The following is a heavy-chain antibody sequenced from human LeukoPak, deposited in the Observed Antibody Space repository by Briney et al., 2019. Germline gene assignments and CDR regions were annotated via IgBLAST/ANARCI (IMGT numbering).Heavy chain of an antibody. V-gene: IGHV3-53*01. CDR1: GFTVSSNY. D-gene: IGHD1-26*01. CDR2: IYSGGST. Sequence: GGSLRLSCAASGFTVSSNYMSWVRQAPGKGLEWVSVIYSGGSTYYADSVKGRFTISRDNSKNTLYLQMNSLRAEDTAVYYCAKVPQEWELLYYFDYWGQGTLVTVSS. J-gene: IGHJ4*02. CDR3: AKVPQEWELLYYFDY.